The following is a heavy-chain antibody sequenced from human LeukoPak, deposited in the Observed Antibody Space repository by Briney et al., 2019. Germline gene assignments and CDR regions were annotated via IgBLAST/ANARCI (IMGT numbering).Heavy chain of an antibody. Sequence: SETLSLTCAVSGDSVSTSNSYWGWIRRPPGKGLEWVGSIYYSGNTYYNPSLKSRVTISVDTSKNQFSLKLTSVTAADTAVYYCARDRWGSKTVFDYWGQGTLVTVSS. J-gene: IGHJ4*02. CDR3: ARDRWGSKTVFDY. CDR1: GDSVSTSNSY. D-gene: IGHD3-16*01. CDR2: IYYSGNT. V-gene: IGHV4-39*02.